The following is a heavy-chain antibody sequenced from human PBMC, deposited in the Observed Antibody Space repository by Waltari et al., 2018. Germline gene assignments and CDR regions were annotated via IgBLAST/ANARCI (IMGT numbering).Heavy chain of an antibody. Sequence: QVQLVQSGAEVKKPGASVKVSCKVSGYTLTELSMHWVRQAPGKGLEWMGGFGPEEGSTSYARKFHGRGTMTEDTSTDTTDMELGSLRSEDTAVYYCATDDPGGSSWYYVDYWGQGTRVTVSS. CDR3: ATDDPGGSSWYYVDY. CDR1: GYTLTELS. J-gene: IGHJ4*02. CDR2: FGPEEGST. V-gene: IGHV1-24*01. D-gene: IGHD6-13*01.